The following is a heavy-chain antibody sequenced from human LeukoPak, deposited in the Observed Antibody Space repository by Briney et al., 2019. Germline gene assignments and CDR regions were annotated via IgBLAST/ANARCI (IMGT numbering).Heavy chain of an antibody. CDR2: IYYSGST. CDR3: ARLLPTYYDFWSGYRPGYYFDY. V-gene: IGHV4-39*01. CDR1: GGSISSSSYY. Sequence: SETLSLTCTVSGGSISSSSYYWGWIRQPPGKGLEWIGSIYYSGSTYYNPSLKSRVTISVDTSKNQFSLKLNSVTAADTAVYYCARLLPTYYDFWSGYRPGYYFDYWGQGTLVTVSS. D-gene: IGHD3-3*01. J-gene: IGHJ4*02.